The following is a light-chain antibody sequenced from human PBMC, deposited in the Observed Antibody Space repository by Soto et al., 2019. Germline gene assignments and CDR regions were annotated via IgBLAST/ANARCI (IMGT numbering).Light chain of an antibody. CDR3: QQYGSYPS. CDR1: RSISNW. CDR2: DAS. V-gene: IGKV1-5*01. J-gene: IGKJ4*01. Sequence: DIQMTQSPSTLSASVGDRVTITCRASRSISNWLAWYQQRPGIAPKLLIFDASILQSGVPSRFSGSGSGTEFTLSVSRLQTDDFATYYCQQYGSYPSFGGGTKVDIK.